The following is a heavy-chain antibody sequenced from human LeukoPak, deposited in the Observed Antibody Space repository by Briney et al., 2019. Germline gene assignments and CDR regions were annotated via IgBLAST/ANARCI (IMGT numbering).Heavy chain of an antibody. CDR2: LNQGASEK. J-gene: IGHJ4*02. D-gene: IGHD3-9*01. V-gene: IGHV3-7*03. Sequence: GESLRLSCAVSGLTFSDYWMSWVRQAPGKGLEWVANLNQGASEKNYVDSVRGRFTISRDNAKNSLFLQMSNLRAEDTAVYYCVRGHTILAYWGQGTLVTVSS. CDR3: VRGHTILAY. CDR1: GLTFSDYW.